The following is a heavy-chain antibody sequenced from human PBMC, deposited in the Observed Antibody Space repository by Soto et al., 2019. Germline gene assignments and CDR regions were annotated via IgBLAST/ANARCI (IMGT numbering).Heavy chain of an antibody. V-gene: IGHV1-46*01. J-gene: IGHJ6*02. CDR1: GYTFTSYY. D-gene: IGHD2-2*01. CDR3: AREDIVVVPAATPGYGMDV. Sequence: SVKVSCNASGYTFTSYYMHWVREAPGQGLEWMGIINPSGGSTSYAQKFQGRVTMTRDTSTSTVYMELSSLRSEDTAVYYCAREDIVVVPAATPGYGMDVWGQGTTVTVSS. CDR2: INPSGGST.